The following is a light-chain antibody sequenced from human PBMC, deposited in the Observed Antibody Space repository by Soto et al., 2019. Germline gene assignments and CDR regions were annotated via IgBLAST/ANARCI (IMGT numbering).Light chain of an antibody. V-gene: IGKV3-15*01. J-gene: IGKJ1*01. CDR2: GAS. Sequence: EIVMTQSPATLSVSPGERATLSCRASQSVSSNLAWYQQKPDQAPRLLIYGASTRATGIPARFSGSGSGTEFTLTIGSLQSEDFAVYYCQQYNNWPKTFGQGTKV. CDR3: QQYNNWPKT. CDR1: QSVSSN.